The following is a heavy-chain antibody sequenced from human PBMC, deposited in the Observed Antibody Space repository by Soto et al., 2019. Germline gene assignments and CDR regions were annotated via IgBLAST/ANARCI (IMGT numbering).Heavy chain of an antibody. CDR2: ISYDGSNK. V-gene: IGHV3-30-3*01. Sequence: PGGSLRLSCAASGFTFSSYAMHWVRQAPGKGLEWVAVISYDGSNKYYADSVKGRFTISRDNSKNTLYLQMNSLRAEDTAVYYCARELYYDFWSGYYPDHPDYYYYGMDVWGQGTTVTVS. CDR1: GFTFSSYA. J-gene: IGHJ6*02. D-gene: IGHD3-3*01. CDR3: ARELYYDFWSGYYPDHPDYYYYGMDV.